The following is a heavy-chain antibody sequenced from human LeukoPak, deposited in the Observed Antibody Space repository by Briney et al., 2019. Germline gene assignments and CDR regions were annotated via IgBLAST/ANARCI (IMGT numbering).Heavy chain of an antibody. J-gene: IGHJ5*02. CDR3: ARDVLANWFDP. CDR2: IYYSGST. Sequence: PSETLSLTCTVSGGSVSSGSYYWSWIRQPPGKGLEWIGYIYYSGSTNYNPSLKSRVTISVDTSKNQFSLKPSSVTAADTAVYYCARDVLANWFDPWGQGTLVTVSS. CDR1: GGSVSSGSYY. V-gene: IGHV4-61*01.